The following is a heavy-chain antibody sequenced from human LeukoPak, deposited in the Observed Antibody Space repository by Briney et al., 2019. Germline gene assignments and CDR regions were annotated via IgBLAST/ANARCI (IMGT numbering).Heavy chain of an antibody. Sequence: GGSLRLSCAASGFTFSSYAMHWVRQAPGKRLEWVAVISYDGSNKYYADSVKGRFTISRDNSKNTLYLQMNSLRAEDTAVYYCARDYQWLVSFWYYGMDVWGQGTTVTVSS. CDR3: ARDYQWLVSFWYYGMDV. V-gene: IGHV3-30-3*01. CDR2: ISYDGSNK. CDR1: GFTFSSYA. D-gene: IGHD6-19*01. J-gene: IGHJ6*02.